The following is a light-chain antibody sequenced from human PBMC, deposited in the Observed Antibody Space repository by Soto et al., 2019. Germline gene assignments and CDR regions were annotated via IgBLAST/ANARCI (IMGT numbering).Light chain of an antibody. CDR1: QGIGSY. J-gene: IGKJ5*01. CDR3: QQHENYPLT. V-gene: IGKV1-9*01. Sequence: DIQLTQSPSFLSASLGDRVTITCRASQGIGSYLAWYQQKPGKAPRLLIYAASTLQSGVPSRFSGSGSGTEFTLTISSLQPEDFATYYCQQHENYPLTFGRGTRLEIK. CDR2: AAS.